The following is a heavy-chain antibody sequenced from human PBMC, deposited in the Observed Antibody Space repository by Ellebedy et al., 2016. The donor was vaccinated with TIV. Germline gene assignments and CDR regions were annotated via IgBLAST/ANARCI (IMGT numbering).Heavy chain of an antibody. V-gene: IGHV4-61*05. J-gene: IGHJ5*02. CDR2: THYRVIS. CDR1: GASINSNSYY. CDR3: ARLPAIPTSLAWFDP. Sequence: SETLSLTXSVSGASINSNSYYWGWIRQPPGKGLEWVGYTHYRVISKYNPSLNGRATMSVDTSKNQFSLKLTSVSAPDTAVYYCARLPAIPTSLAWFDPWGQGILVTVSS. D-gene: IGHD2-2*01.